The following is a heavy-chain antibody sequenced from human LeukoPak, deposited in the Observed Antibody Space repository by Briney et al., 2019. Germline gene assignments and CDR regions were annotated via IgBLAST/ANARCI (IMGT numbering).Heavy chain of an antibody. D-gene: IGHD4-23*01. Sequence: PGGSLRLSCAASGFTFSDYYMSWIRQAPGKGLEWVSYISSGGSPIYYADSVKGRFTISRDNSKNTLYLQMNSLRAEDTAVYYCAKDAAGLERWYHNWFDPWGQGTLVTVSS. J-gene: IGHJ5*02. CDR3: AKDAAGLERWYHNWFDP. V-gene: IGHV3-11*01. CDR1: GFTFSDYY. CDR2: ISSGGSPI.